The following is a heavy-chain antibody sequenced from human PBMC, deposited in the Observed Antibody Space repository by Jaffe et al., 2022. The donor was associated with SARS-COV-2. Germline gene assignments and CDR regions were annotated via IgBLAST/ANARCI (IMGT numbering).Heavy chain of an antibody. J-gene: IGHJ6*02. CDR1: GYTFSNYA. D-gene: IGHD2-2*01. CDR2: INAGNGDT. CDR3: ARDGCSSPSCPFYFYYGMDV. V-gene: IGHV1-3*01. Sequence: QVHLVQSGAEVKKPGASVKVSCKASGYTFSNYALHWVRQAPGQRLEWMGWINAGNGDTKYSQKFQGRVTFTRDTSASITYMELSSLRSEDTAVYYCARDGCSSPSCPFYFYYGMDVWGQGTTVTVSS.